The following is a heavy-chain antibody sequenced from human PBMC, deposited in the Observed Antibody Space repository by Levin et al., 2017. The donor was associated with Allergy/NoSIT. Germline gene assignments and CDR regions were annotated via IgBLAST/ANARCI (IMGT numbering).Heavy chain of an antibody. CDR1: GLPFSSFA. CDR2: VSYDGSAT. CDR3: AREYTVTTVTKFDD. Sequence: SCAVSGLPFSSFAMHWVRQAPGKGLEWVALVSYDGSATRYTDSVEDRFTVSRDNSQNTLYLQMNSLRVEDTAVYYCAREYTVTTVTKFDDWGQGALVTVSS. D-gene: IGHD4-17*01. J-gene: IGHJ4*02. V-gene: IGHV3-30-3*01.